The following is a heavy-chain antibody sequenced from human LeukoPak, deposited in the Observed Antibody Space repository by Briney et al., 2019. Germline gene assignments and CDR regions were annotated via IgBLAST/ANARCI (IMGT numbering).Heavy chain of an antibody. D-gene: IGHD3-16*01. J-gene: IGHJ4*02. V-gene: IGHV3-23*01. CDR1: GFTFSSYA. CDR3: AKLGGGVEF. Sequence: PGGSLRLSCAASGFTFSSYAMSWVRQAPGKGLEWVSAVSGSGDSTYYADSVKGRFTISRDNSKNTLYLQMNSLSADDTAAYYCAKLGGGVEFWGQGTLVTVSS. CDR2: VSGSGDST.